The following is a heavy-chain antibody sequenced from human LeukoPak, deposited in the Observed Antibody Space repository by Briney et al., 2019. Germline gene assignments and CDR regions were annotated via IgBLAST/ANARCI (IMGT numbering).Heavy chain of an antibody. V-gene: IGHV1-46*01. CDR2: INPSGGST. D-gene: IGHD6-19*01. CDR1: GYTFTSYY. J-gene: IGHJ6*02. CDR3: ASSWQWLVPTYYYYGMDV. Sequence: GASVKVSCKASGYTFTSYYMHWVRQAPGQGLEWMGIINPSGGSTSYAQKFQGRVTMTRDTSTSTAYMELSSLRSEDTAVYYCASSWQWLVPTYYYYGMDVWGQGTTVTVSS.